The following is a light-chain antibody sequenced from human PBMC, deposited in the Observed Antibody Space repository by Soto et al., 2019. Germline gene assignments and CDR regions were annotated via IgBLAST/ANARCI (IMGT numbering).Light chain of an antibody. CDR3: SSYTSSSTPLCV. V-gene: IGLV2-14*01. CDR1: SSDFGGYNY. CDR2: DVS. J-gene: IGLJ1*01. Sequence: QSVLTQPASVSGSPGQSITISCTGTSSDFGGYNYVFWYQQHPGKAPKLMIYDVSNRPSGVSNRFSGSKSGNTASLTISGLQAEDEADYYCSSYTSSSTPLCVFGTGTKVTVL.